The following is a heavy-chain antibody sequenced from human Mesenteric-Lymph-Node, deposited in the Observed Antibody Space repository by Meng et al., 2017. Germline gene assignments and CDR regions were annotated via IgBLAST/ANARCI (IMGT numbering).Heavy chain of an antibody. CDR2: INHSGST. J-gene: IGHJ4*02. CDR3: ARTIGGADIVVVPAAYYFDY. D-gene: IGHD2-2*01. CDR1: GGSFSGYY. Sequence: QLQLQQWGAGLLKPSETLSLTCAVYGGSFSGYYWSWIRQPPGEGLEWIGEINHSGSTNYNPSLKSRVTISVDTSKNQFSLKLSSVTAADTAVYYCARTIGGADIVVVPAAYYFDYWGQGTLVTVSS. V-gene: IGHV4-34*01.